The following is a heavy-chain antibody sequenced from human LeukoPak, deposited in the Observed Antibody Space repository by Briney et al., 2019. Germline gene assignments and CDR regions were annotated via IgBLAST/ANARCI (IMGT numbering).Heavy chain of an antibody. Sequence: SETLSLTCTVSGGSISTYYWSWIRQPPGKGLEWIGYVYYSGSTNYNPSLKSRVTISADTSKNQFSLKLSSVTAADTAVYYCARHGKRGYGYWGQGTLVTVSS. CDR2: VYYSGST. V-gene: IGHV4-59*08. CDR3: ARHGKRGYGY. D-gene: IGHD3-16*01. J-gene: IGHJ4*02. CDR1: GGSISTYY.